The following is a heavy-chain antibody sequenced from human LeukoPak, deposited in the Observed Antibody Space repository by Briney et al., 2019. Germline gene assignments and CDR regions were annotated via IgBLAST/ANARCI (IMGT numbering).Heavy chain of an antibody. CDR1: GFTFSSYA. J-gene: IGHJ4*02. CDR3: SRGITGLYY. V-gene: IGHV3-23*01. CDR2: INVSGGST. D-gene: IGHD5-24*01. Sequence: PGGSLRLSCAASGFTFSSYALSWVRQAPGKGLDWVSGINVSGGSTYYADSVKGRFTVSRDNSKNTLYLLMNSLRAEDTAVYYCSRGITGLYYWGQGTLVTVSS.